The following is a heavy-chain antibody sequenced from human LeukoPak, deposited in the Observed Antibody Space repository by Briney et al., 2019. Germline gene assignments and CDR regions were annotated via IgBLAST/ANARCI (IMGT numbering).Heavy chain of an antibody. Sequence: GGSLRLSCAASGFTFSSYAMSWVRQAPGKGLEWVSAISGSGGSTYYADSVKGRFTISIDNSKNTLYLQMNSLRAEDTAVYYCAKDDAWIQLWSYFDYWGQGTLVAVSS. CDR2: ISGSGGST. D-gene: IGHD5-18*01. CDR1: GFTFSSYA. J-gene: IGHJ4*02. V-gene: IGHV3-23*01. CDR3: AKDDAWIQLWSYFDY.